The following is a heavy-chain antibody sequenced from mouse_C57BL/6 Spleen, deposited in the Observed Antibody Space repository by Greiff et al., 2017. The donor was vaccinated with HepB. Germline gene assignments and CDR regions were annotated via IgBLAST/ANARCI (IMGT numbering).Heavy chain of an antibody. CDR2: ISYDGSN. CDR1: GYSITSGYY. Sequence: EVQRVESGPGLVKPSQSLSLTCSVTGYSITSGYYWNWIRQFPGNKLEWMGYISYDGSNNYNPSLKNRISITRDTSKNQFFLKLNSVTTEDTATYYCARGEGLFDYWGQGTTLTVSS. V-gene: IGHV3-6*01. CDR3: ARGEGLFDY. J-gene: IGHJ2*01.